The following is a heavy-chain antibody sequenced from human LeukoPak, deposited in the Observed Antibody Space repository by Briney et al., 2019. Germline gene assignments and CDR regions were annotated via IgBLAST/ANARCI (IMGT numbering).Heavy chain of an antibody. J-gene: IGHJ4*02. V-gene: IGHV3-30*18. CDR2: ISYDGSNK. CDR3: AKGFAYYYDSSGYQFYY. Sequence: GRSLRLSCAASGFTLSSYGMHWVRQAPGKGLEWVAVISYDGSNKYYADSVKGRFTISRDNSKNTLYLQMNSLRAEDTAVYYCAKGFAYYYDSSGYQFYYWGQGTLVTVSS. CDR1: GFTLSSYG. D-gene: IGHD3-22*01.